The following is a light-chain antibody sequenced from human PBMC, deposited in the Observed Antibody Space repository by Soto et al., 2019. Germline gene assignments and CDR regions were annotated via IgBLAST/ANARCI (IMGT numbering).Light chain of an antibody. V-gene: IGKV1-9*01. CDR3: QQFNNWPRT. CDR1: QAISSY. Sequence: DIQLTQSPSSLSASVGARVTITCLVSQAISSYLNWYRQKPGKAPKLLIYAASSLQSGVPSRFSGSGSGTEFTITISSLQSEDGEVYDGQQFNNWPRTFGQGTKVDIK. CDR2: AAS. J-gene: IGKJ1*01.